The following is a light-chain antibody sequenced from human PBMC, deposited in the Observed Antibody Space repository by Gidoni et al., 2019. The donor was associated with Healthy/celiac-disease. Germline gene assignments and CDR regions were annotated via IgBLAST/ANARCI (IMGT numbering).Light chain of an antibody. V-gene: IGKV3-20*01. CDR3: QQYGSSPWT. CDR1: QSVTTNY. CDR2: CAS. J-gene: IGKJ1*01. Sequence: ESVLTQSPGTLSLSPGERATLSCRASQSVTTNYLAWYQQKPGQAPRLLIYCASSRATGIPDRFSGSGSGTDFTLTISRLEPEDFAVYYCQQYGSSPWTFGQGTKVEIK.